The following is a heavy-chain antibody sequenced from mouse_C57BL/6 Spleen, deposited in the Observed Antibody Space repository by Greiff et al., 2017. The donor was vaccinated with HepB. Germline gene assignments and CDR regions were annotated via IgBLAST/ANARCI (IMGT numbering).Heavy chain of an antibody. CDR3: ARSHLYCGNLFAY. D-gene: IGHD2-1*01. CDR2: INPSNGGT. CDR1: GYTFTSYW. J-gene: IGHJ3*01. V-gene: IGHV1-53*01. Sequence: VQLQQPGTELVKPGASVKLSCKASGYTFTSYWMHWVKQRPGQGLEWIGNINPSNGGTNYNEKFKSKATLTVDKSSSTAYMQLSSLTSEDSAVYYCARSHLYCGNLFAYWGQGTLVTVSA.